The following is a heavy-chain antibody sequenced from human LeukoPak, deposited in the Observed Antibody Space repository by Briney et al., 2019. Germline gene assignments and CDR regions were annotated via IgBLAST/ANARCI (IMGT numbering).Heavy chain of an antibody. J-gene: IGHJ4*02. CDR2: IYWNDDK. CDR3: AHSPGQYYDILTGYYIKGYFDY. V-gene: IGHV2-5*01. Sequence: SGPTLVNPTQTLTLTCTFSGFSLSTSGVGVGWIRQPPGKALEWLALIYWNDDKRYSPSLKSRLTITKDTSKNQVALTMTNMDPVDTATYYCAHSPGQYYDILTGYYIKGYFDYWGQGTLVTVSS. D-gene: IGHD3-9*01. CDR1: GFSLSTSGVG.